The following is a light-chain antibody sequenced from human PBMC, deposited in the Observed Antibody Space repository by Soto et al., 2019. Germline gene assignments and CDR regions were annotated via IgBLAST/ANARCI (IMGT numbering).Light chain of an antibody. Sequence: DIVMTQSPLSLPVTPGEPASISCRSSQSLLHNNGFDYLDWYLQKPGQSPQLLIYLGSNRASGVPDRFSGSGSGTDFRLRISKMEAEHVGVYYCMQALQHPPTFGQGTKVEVK. J-gene: IGKJ1*01. CDR1: QSLLHNNGFDY. CDR2: LGS. CDR3: MQALQHPPT. V-gene: IGKV2-28*01.